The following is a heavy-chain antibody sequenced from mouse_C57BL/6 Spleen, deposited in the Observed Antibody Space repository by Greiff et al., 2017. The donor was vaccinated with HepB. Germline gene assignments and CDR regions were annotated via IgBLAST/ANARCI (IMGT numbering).Heavy chain of an antibody. CDR3: ARDGSRTFAY. CDR2: IYPSDSET. Sequence: VQLQQSGAELVRPGSSVKLSCKASGYTFTSYWMDWVKQRPGQGLEWIGNIYPSDSETHYNQKFKDKATLTVDKSSSTAYMQLSSLTSEDSAVYYCARDGSRTFAYWGQGTLVTVSA. D-gene: IGHD1-1*01. CDR1: GYTFTSYW. V-gene: IGHV1-61*01. J-gene: IGHJ3*01.